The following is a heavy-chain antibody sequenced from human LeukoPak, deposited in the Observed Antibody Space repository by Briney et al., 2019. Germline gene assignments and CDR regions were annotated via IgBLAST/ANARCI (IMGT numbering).Heavy chain of an antibody. CDR3: ARGGVGYVDYFDY. D-gene: IGHD3-10*01. CDR1: GGSISSYY. J-gene: IGHJ4*02. CDR2: IYYSGST. Sequence: SETLSLTCTVSGGSISSYYWNWIRQPPGKGLEWIGYIYYSGSTNYNPSLKSRVTISVDTSKNQFSLKLSSVTAADTAVYYCARGGVGYVDYFDYWGQGTLVTVSS. V-gene: IGHV4-59*01.